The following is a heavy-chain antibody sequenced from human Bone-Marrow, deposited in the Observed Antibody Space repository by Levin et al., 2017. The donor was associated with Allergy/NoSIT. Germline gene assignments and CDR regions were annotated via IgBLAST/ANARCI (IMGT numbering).Heavy chain of an antibody. CDR3: AKDSSVYGQYYYYGLDV. Sequence: GESLKISCAASGFSFGTYGMHWVRQAPGKGLDWVAVISYDGSQKYYADSVKGRLTISRDNSNNTLYLQINSLGAQDTAVYYCAKDSSVYGQYYYYGLDVWGQGTTVTVSS. CDR1: GFSFGTYG. D-gene: IGHD3-22*01. CDR2: ISYDGSQK. J-gene: IGHJ6*02. V-gene: IGHV3-30*18.